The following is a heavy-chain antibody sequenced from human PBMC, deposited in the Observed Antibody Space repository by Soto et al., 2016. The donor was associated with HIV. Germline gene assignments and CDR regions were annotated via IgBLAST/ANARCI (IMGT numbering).Heavy chain of an antibody. V-gene: IGHV1-2*04. CDR2: INPNNGGT. D-gene: IGHD6-19*01. J-gene: IGHJ4*02. Sequence: QVQLVQSGAEVKKPGASVKVSCTASGYKFSGYYLHWVRHTPGQGLEWMGWINPNNGGTKHAQKFQGWVTMTRDTSISTVYMELTSLRSDDTAIYYCASSLGWWAFHYWGQGTPVTVSS. CDR3: ASSLGWWAFHY. CDR1: GYKFSGYY.